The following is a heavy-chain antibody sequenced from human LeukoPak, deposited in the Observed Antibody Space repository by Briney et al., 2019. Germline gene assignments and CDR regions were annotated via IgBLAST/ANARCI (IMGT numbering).Heavy chain of an antibody. CDR2: IIPIFGTA. Sequence: SVKVSCKASGDTFSSYAISWVRQAPGQGLEWMGGIIPIFGTANYAQKFQGRVTITADKSTSTAYMELSSLRSEDTAVYYCARGDTAMAFYYFDYWGQGTLVTVAS. D-gene: IGHD5-18*01. V-gene: IGHV1-69*06. J-gene: IGHJ4*02. CDR3: ARGDTAMAFYYFDY. CDR1: GDTFSSYA.